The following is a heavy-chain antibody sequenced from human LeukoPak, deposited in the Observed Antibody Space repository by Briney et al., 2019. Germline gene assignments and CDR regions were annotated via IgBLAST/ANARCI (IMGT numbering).Heavy chain of an antibody. D-gene: IGHD1-26*01. CDR1: GGTFSSYA. CDR3: ARDGTYSGSTFDY. CDR2: IIPIFGTA. Sequence: GASVKVSCKASGGTFSSYAISWVRQAPGQGLEWMGGIIPIFGTANYAQKFQGRVTITADESTSTAYMELSSLRSEDTAVYYCARDGTYSGSTFDYWGQGTLVTVSS. J-gene: IGHJ4*02. V-gene: IGHV1-69*13.